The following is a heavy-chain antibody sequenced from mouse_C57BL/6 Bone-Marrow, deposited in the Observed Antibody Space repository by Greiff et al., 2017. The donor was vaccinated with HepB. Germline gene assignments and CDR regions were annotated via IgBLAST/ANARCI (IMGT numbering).Heavy chain of an antibody. CDR1: GYTFTDYY. CDR3: ARGDGPWFAY. V-gene: IGHV1-76*01. J-gene: IGHJ3*01. CDR2: IYPGSGNT. D-gene: IGHD2-3*01. Sequence: QVQLQQSGAELVRPGASVKLSCKASGYTFTDYYINWVKQRPGQGLEWIARIYPGSGNTYYNEKFKGKATLTAEKSSSTAYMQLSSLTSEDSAVYFCARGDGPWFAYWGQGTLVTVSA.